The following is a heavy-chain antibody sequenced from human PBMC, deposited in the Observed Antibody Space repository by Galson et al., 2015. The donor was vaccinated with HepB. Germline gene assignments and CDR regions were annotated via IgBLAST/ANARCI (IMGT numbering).Heavy chain of an antibody. CDR3: ARTEYYDFWSGPLFDV. V-gene: IGHV1-18*01. J-gene: IGHJ3*01. Sequence: SVKVPCKASGYTFTSHGISWVRQAPGQGLEWLGWSSTKNDNTNYAQKLQGRVTMTTDTSTSTAYMELRSLRSHDTAVYYCARTEYYDFWSGPLFDVWGQGTLVTVSS. CDR1: GYTFTSHG. CDR2: SSTKNDNT. D-gene: IGHD3-3*01.